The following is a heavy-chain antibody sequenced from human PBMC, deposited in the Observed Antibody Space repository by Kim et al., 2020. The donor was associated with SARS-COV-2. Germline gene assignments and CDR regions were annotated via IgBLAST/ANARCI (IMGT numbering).Heavy chain of an antibody. Sequence: TAKYAQKFQGRVTITADESTSAAYMELSSLRSEDTAVYYCASSQQNTDYWGQGTLVTVSS. CDR2: TA. J-gene: IGHJ4*02. V-gene: IGHV1-69*01. CDR3: ASSQQNTDY. D-gene: IGHD6-13*01.